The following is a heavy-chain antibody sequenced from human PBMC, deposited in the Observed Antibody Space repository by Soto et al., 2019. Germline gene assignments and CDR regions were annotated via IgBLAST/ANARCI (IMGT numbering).Heavy chain of an antibody. D-gene: IGHD2-15*01. J-gene: IGHJ4*01. Sequence: RLEWMGRINPIIAKTNYSQKFQGRLTITADKSTTTAYMELSSLRSEDTAVYYCARDLGDSFSRAAYWGHGTPVIGSS. V-gene: IGHV1-69*04. CDR3: ARDLGDSFSRAAY. CDR2: INPIIAKT.